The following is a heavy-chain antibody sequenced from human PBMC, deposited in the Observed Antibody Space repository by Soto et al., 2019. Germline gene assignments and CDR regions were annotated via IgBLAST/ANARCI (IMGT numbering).Heavy chain of an antibody. CDR2: INHSGST. CDR3: ARGARWLRQYYYGMDV. CDR1: GGSFSGYY. V-gene: IGHV4-34*01. Sequence: KPSETLSLTCAVYGGSFSGYYWSWIRQPPGKGLEWIGEINHSGSTNYNPSLKSRVTISVDTSKNQFSLKLGSVTAADTAVYYCARGARWLRQYYYGMDVWGQGTTVTV. D-gene: IGHD5-12*01. J-gene: IGHJ6*02.